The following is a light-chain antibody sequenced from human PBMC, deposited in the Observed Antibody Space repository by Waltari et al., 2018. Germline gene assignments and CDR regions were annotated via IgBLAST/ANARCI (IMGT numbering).Light chain of an antibody. Sequence: QAVVTQEPSVTVSPGGTVTLTCGSSTGAVTSSHYPYWFQQKPGQAPRTLVYDTSNKHSWTPARVSGSVVGGKAALTLSGAQPEDEAEYYCLLHYSGPRVFGGGTKVTGL. J-gene: IGLJ2*01. CDR2: DTS. CDR1: TGAVTSSHY. CDR3: LLHYSGPRV. V-gene: IGLV7-46*01.